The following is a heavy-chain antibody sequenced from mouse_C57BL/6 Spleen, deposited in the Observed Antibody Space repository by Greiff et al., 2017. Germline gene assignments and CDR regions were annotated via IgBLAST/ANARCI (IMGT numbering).Heavy chain of an antibody. CDR1: GYSFTNYN. CDR2: INPKNGTP. D-gene: IGHD1-1*01. V-gene: IGHV1-39*01. J-gene: IGHJ4*01. CDR3: ASPPTVVATDYAMDY. Sequence: EVKLMESGPELVKPGASVKISCKASGYSFTNYNMNWVRQSNGKGLEWIGVINPKNGTPNYNQKLKGKATLTVDQSSGTAYMQLNSLTSEDSAVYYCASPPTVVATDYAMDYWGQGTSVTVSS.